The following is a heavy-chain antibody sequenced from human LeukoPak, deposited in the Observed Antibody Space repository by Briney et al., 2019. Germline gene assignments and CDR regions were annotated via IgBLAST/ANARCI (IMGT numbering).Heavy chain of an antibody. D-gene: IGHD6-6*01. Sequence: PSETLSLTCTVLGSMSNHFWSWIRQPPGKGLEWIGYIYDSGATDDNPSTKGRVAMLVDTSANQFSLKLSSVTTADTAVYYCATRPAGNTWAVILDFWSRGTLVTVSS. V-gene: IGHV4-59*11. CDR1: GSMSNHF. J-gene: IGHJ4*02. CDR2: IYDSGAT. CDR3: ATRPAGNTWAVILDF.